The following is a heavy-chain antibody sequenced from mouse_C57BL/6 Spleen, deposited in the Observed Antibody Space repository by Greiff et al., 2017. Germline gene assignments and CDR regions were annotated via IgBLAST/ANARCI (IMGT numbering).Heavy chain of an antibody. V-gene: IGHV1-55*01. D-gene: IGHD2-4*01. CDR2: IYPGSGST. CDR3: ARSRGLQGYAMDY. CDR1: GYTFTSYW. J-gene: IGHJ4*01. Sequence: QVQLQQPGAELVKPGASVKMSCKASGYTFTSYWITWVKQRPGQGLEWIGDIYPGSGSTNYNEKFKSKATLTVDTSSITAYMQLSSLTSEDSAVYYCARSRGLQGYAMDYWGQGTSVTVSS.